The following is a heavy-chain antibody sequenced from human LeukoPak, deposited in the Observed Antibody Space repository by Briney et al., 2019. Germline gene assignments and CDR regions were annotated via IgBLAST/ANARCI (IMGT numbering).Heavy chain of an antibody. D-gene: IGHD3-10*01. Sequence: ASVKVSCKASGYTFTGYYMHWVRQAPGQGLEWMGWINPNSGGTNYAQKFQGRVIMTRDTSISTAYMELSRLRSDDTAVYYCARPTLCGSGSYYCFDYWGQGTLVTVSS. CDR2: INPNSGGT. CDR1: GYTFTGYY. J-gene: IGHJ4*02. CDR3: ARPTLCGSGSYYCFDY. V-gene: IGHV1-2*02.